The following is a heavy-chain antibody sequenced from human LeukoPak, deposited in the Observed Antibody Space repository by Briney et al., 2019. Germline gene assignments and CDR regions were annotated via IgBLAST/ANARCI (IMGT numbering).Heavy chain of an antibody. CDR3: AKHYMGSSYNRGLDY. CDR1: GGSISSYY. CDR2: IYYSGST. V-gene: IGHV4-59*08. D-gene: IGHD3-10*01. J-gene: IGHJ4*02. Sequence: SETLSLTCTVSGGSISSYYWSWIRQPPGKGLEWIGYIYYSGSTNYNPSLKSRVTISVDTSKNQFSLKLSSVTAADTAIYYCAKHYMGSSYNRGLDYWGQGTLVTVSS.